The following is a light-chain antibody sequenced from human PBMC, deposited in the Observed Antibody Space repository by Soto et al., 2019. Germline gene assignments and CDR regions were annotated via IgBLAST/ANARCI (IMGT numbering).Light chain of an antibody. CDR3: QEYNSWPGT. CDR1: QSVSSN. J-gene: IGKJ3*01. V-gene: IGKV3-15*01. Sequence: EIVMTQSPATLSVPPGERATLSCRASQSVSSNLAWYQQKPGQAPRLLIYGASTRATGIPARFSSSGSGTEFTLTISSLQIEDFAVYYCQEYNSWPGTFGPGTKVDIK. CDR2: GAS.